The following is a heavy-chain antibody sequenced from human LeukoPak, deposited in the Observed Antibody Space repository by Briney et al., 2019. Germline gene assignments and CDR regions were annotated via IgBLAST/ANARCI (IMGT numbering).Heavy chain of an antibody. CDR2: ISAYSGNT. Sequence: GASVKVSCKASGYTLTSYGLSWVRQAPGQGPEWMGWISAYSGNTNYAQKLQGRVTMTTDTSTSTAYMELRTLRSDDTAVYYCARTLGATTAFDIWGQGTVVTVSS. CDR3: ARTLGATTAFDI. J-gene: IGHJ3*02. CDR1: GYTLTSYG. D-gene: IGHD1-26*01. V-gene: IGHV1-18*01.